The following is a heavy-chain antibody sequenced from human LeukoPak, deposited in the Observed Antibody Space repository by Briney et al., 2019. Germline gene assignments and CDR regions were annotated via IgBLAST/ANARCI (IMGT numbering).Heavy chain of an antibody. CDR2: INPSGGST. J-gene: IGHJ5*02. V-gene: IGHV1-46*01. CDR1: GYTFTSYY. Sequence: ASVKVSCKASGYTFTSYYMHWVRQAPGQGLEWMGIINPSGGSTSYAQKFQGRVTMTRDTSISTAYMELSRLRSDDTAVYYCARDLDYYGSGSYYSVTPWGQGTLVTVSS. D-gene: IGHD3-10*01. CDR3: ARDLDYYGSGSYYSVTP.